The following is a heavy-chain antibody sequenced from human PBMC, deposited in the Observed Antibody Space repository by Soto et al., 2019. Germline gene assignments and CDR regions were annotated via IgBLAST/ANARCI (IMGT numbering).Heavy chain of an antibody. CDR3: ARLGPYDYVWGSYRYTFDY. D-gene: IGHD3-16*02. V-gene: IGHV1-18*01. CDR1: GYTFTSYG. CDR2: ISAYNGNT. Sequence: QVQLVQSGAEVKKPGASVKVSCKASGYTFTSYGISWVRQAPGQGLEWMGWISAYNGNTNSAQKLQGRVTMTTDTSTSTAYMELRSLRSDDTAVYYCARLGPYDYVWGSYRYTFDYWGQGTLVTVSS. J-gene: IGHJ4*02.